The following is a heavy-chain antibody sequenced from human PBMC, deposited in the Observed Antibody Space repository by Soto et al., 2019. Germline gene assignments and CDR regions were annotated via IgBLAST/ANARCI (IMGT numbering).Heavy chain of an antibody. CDR2: INAGNGNT. Sequence: QVQLVQSGAEVKKPGASVKVSCKASGYTFTSYAMHWVRQAPGQRLEGRGWINAGNGNTKYSQKFQGRVTITRDTSASTAYMELRSLRSEDTAVHYGARAIKSSGGYWGQGTRVTVSS. CDR1: GYTFTSYA. CDR3: ARAIKSSGGY. D-gene: IGHD2-8*02. V-gene: IGHV1-3*01. J-gene: IGHJ4*02.